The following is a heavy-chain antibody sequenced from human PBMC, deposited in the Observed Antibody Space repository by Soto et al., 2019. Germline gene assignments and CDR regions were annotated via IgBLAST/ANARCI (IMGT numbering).Heavy chain of an antibody. CDR2: IIPIFGTA. D-gene: IGHD3-3*01. CDR3: ARDYDFWSGYGPNGMDV. J-gene: IGHJ6*02. Sequence: QVQLVQSGAEVKKPGSSVKVSCKASGGTFSSYAISWVRQAPGQGLEWMGGIIPIFGTANYAKKLQGRVTITADESTSTAYMELSSLRSEDTAVYYCARDYDFWSGYGPNGMDVWGQGTTVTVSS. CDR1: GGTFSSYA. V-gene: IGHV1-69*12.